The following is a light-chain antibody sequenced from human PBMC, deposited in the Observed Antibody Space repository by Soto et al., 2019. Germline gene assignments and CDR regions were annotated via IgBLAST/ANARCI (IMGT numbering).Light chain of an antibody. Sequence: QSDLTQPASVSGSPGQSITISCTGTSSDVGGYNYVSWYQQHPGKAPKLMIYEVSNRPSGVSNRFSGSKSGNTASPTISGLQAEDEADYYCSSYTSSSTLVVFGGGTKLTVL. J-gene: IGLJ2*01. CDR2: EVS. CDR3: SSYTSSSTLVV. V-gene: IGLV2-14*01. CDR1: SSDVGGYNY.